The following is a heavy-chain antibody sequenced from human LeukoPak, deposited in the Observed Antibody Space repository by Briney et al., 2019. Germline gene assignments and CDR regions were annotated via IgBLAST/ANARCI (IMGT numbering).Heavy chain of an antibody. V-gene: IGHV3-21*01. J-gene: IGHJ4*02. Sequence: GGSLRLSCEASGFTFSTNSMNWVRQAPGKGLEWVSSISSGSTYMYYADSVEGRFTISRDNAKNSLYLQMNSLRAEDTAMYYCVRDSSDFDYWGQGTLVTVSS. CDR1: GFTFSTNS. CDR3: VRDSSDFDY. CDR2: ISSGSTYM.